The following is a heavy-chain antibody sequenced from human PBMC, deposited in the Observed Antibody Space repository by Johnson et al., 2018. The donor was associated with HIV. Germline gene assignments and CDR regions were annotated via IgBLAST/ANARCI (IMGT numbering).Heavy chain of an antibody. CDR2: IWDDGTNK. D-gene: IGHD2-21*01. CDR3: TAPSILWRPGAFDI. J-gene: IGHJ3*02. V-gene: IGHV3-33*01. CDR1: GFTFSSYG. Sequence: QVQLVESGGGVVQPGRSLRLSCAASGFTFSSYGMHWVRQAPGKGLEWVALIWDDGTNKYYADSVNGRFTISRDDSKNTLYLQMNSLTNEDTAVYYCTAPSILWRPGAFDIWGQGTMVVVSS.